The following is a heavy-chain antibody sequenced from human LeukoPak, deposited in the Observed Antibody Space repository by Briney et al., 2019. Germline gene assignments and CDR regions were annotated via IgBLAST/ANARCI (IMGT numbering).Heavy chain of an antibody. CDR3: ARSLLYSSWYRGRAPGWFDP. J-gene: IGHJ5*02. Sequence: SQTLSLTCAVKGGTISSGGYSGSWIRQPPGKGLEWIGYIYHSGSTYYNPSLKSRVTISVDRSKNQFSLKLSSVTAADTAVYYCARSLLYSSWYRGRAPGWFDPWGQGTLVTVSS. CDR2: IYHSGST. CDR1: GGTISSGGYS. V-gene: IGHV4-30-2*01. D-gene: IGHD6-13*01.